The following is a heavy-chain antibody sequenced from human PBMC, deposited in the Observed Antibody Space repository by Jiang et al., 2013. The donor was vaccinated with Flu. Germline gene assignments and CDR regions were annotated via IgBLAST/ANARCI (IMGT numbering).Heavy chain of an antibody. D-gene: IGHD6-13*01. Sequence: SAISGSGGSTYYADSVKGRFTISRDNSKNTLYLQMNSLRAEDTAVYYCAKDFYDPAAGTSRWLLPYFDYWGQGTLVTVSS. J-gene: IGHJ4*02. CDR2: ISGSGGST. CDR3: AKDFYDPAAGTSRWLLPYFDY. V-gene: IGHV3-23*01.